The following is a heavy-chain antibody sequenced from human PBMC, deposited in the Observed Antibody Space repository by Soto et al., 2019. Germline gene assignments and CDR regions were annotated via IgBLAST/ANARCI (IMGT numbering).Heavy chain of an antibody. D-gene: IGHD3-10*01. CDR1: GFTFSCYA. CDR2: IGGSGGTT. V-gene: IGHV3-23*01. J-gene: IGHJ4*02. CDR3: AKVWFGEVAPVAY. Sequence: GVYLGPSCAASGFTFSCYAMRWVRQAPGKGLEWVSTIGGSGGTTYYADSVKGRFTIPRDNSKNTLYLQMNSLRAEDTAVYYCAKVWFGEVAPVAYWGQG.